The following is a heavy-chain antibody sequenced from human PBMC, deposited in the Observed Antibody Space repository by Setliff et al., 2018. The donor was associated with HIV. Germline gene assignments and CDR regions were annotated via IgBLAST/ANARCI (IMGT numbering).Heavy chain of an antibody. CDR1: GGSISSHY. D-gene: IGHD3-22*01. V-gene: IGHV4-59*11. J-gene: IGHJ6*02. CDR2: IYHTGNT. Sequence: SETLSLTCTVSGGSISSHYWSWIRQPPGKGLEWIGDIYHTGNTNYNPSLKSRLTISVDKSKNEFSMKLNSRTAADTAVYYCARRDFYEYGMDVWGQGTTVTVSS. CDR3: ARRDFYEYGMDV.